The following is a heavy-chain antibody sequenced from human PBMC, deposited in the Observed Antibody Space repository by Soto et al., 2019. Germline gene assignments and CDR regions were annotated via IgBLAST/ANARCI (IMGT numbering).Heavy chain of an antibody. Sequence: QVQLVESGGGVVQPGRSLRLSCAASGFTFSSYTMHWVRQAPGKGLEWVAVISYDGSNKYYADSVKGRFTISRDNSKNTLYQQMNSLRAEDTAVYYCAREWGGYNSEFVYWGQGTLVTVSS. V-gene: IGHV3-30-3*01. CDR2: ISYDGSNK. D-gene: IGHD5-12*01. CDR1: GFTFSSYT. CDR3: AREWGGYNSEFVY. J-gene: IGHJ4*02.